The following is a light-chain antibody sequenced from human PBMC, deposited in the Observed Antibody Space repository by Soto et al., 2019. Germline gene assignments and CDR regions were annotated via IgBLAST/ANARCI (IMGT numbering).Light chain of an antibody. Sequence: EIVMTRSPATLSVSPGERAILSCRASQSVNSDLAWYQQKRGQAPRLLIYGASTRATGIPGRFSGSGSGTEFTLTISSLQSEDLAVYYCQQYNNWPLTFGGGTKVDVK. V-gene: IGKV3-15*01. CDR1: QSVNSD. CDR3: QQYNNWPLT. J-gene: IGKJ4*01. CDR2: GAS.